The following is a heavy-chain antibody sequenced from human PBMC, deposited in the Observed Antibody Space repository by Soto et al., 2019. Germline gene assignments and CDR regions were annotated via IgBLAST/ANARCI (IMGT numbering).Heavy chain of an antibody. CDR3: ARDQLRPGILYSLGVLLPEYGL. V-gene: IGHV3-23*01. J-gene: IGHJ4*02. Sequence: GGSLRLSCAASGFAFSTFAMTWVRQAPGKGLEWVAAISVSGNNAYYADSVKGRFTISRDNSQNSVFLQMSSLRADDTAVYYCARDQLRPGILYSLGVLLPEYGLWGQGTLVTVS. CDR1: GFAFSTFA. CDR2: ISVSGNNA. D-gene: IGHD3-22*01.